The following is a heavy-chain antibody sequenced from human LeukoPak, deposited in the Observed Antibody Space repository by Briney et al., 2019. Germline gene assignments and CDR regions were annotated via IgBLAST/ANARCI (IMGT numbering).Heavy chain of an antibody. CDR3: ARSYDYVWGSYRYPFGDY. CDR2: ISAYNGNT. Sequence: ASVKVSCKASGYTFTSYGISWVQQAPGQGLEWMGWISAYNGNTNYAQKLQGRVTMTTDTSTSTAYMELRSLRSDDTAVYYCARSYDYVWGSYRYPFGDYWGQGTLVTVSS. V-gene: IGHV1-18*01. D-gene: IGHD3-16*02. J-gene: IGHJ4*02. CDR1: GYTFTSYG.